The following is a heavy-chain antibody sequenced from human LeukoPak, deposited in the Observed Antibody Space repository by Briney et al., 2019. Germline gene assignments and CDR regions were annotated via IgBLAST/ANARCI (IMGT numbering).Heavy chain of an antibody. V-gene: IGHV1-69*01. CDR2: IIPIFGTA. CDR1: GGTFSSYA. Sequence: ASVKVSDKASGGTFSSYAISWVRQAPGQGLEWMGGIIPIFGTANYAQKFQGRVTITADESTSTAYMELSSLRSEDTAVYYCARGRPSGSYSCFDYWGQGTLVTVSS. D-gene: IGHD1-26*01. J-gene: IGHJ4*02. CDR3: ARGRPSGSYSCFDY.